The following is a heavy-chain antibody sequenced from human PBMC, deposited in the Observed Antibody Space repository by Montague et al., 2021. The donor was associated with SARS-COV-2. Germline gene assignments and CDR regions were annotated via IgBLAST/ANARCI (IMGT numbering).Heavy chain of an antibody. CDR1: GGSISSYF. CDR2: IYYSGTT. D-gene: IGHD3-3*01. CDR3: ARVVRYYDFWSGYTEYYYYGMEV. V-gene: IGHV4-59*01. J-gene: IGHJ6*02. Sequence: SETLSLTCTVSGGSISSYFWSWIRQPPGKGLEWIGSIYYSGTTNYSPSLKSRVTISVDTSKNQFSLKLSSVTAADTAVYYCARVVRYYDFWSGYTEYYYYGMEVWGQGTTVTVSS.